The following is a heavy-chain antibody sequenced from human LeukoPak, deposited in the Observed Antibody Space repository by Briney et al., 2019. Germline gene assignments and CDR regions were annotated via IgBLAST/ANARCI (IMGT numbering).Heavy chain of an antibody. V-gene: IGHV1-18*01. CDR2: ISAYNGNT. Sequence: GASVKVSCTASGYTFTSYGISWVRQAPGQGLEWMGWISAYNGNTNYAQKLQGRVTMTTDTSTSTAYMELRSLRSDDTAVYYCARDGRYYYDSSGYYGRHHDYWGQGTLVTVSS. CDR1: GYTFTSYG. J-gene: IGHJ4*02. D-gene: IGHD3-22*01. CDR3: ARDGRYYYDSSGYYGRHHDY.